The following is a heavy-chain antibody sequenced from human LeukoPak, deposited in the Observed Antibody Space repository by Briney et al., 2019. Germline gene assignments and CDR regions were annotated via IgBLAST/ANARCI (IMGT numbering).Heavy chain of an antibody. D-gene: IGHD2-2*01. Sequence: QTGGSLRLSCAASGFTFSSYAMSWVRQAPGKGLEWVSAISGSGGSTYYADSVKGRFTISRDNSKNTLYLQMNSLRAEDTAVYYCARDSPIVVVPAAMESWGQGTLVTVSS. V-gene: IGHV3-23*01. J-gene: IGHJ4*02. CDR1: GFTFSSYA. CDR3: ARDSPIVVVPAAMES. CDR2: ISGSGGST.